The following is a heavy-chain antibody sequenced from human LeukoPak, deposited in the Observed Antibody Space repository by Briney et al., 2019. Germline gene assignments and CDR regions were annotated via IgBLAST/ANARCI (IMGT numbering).Heavy chain of an antibody. Sequence: PSETLSLTCTVSGGSISSSSYYWGWIRQPPRKGLEWIGSIYYSGSTYYNPSLKSRVTISVDTSKNQFSLKLSSVTAADTAVYYCARVMVRGVITNWFDPWGQGTLVTVSS. CDR1: GGSISSSSYY. V-gene: IGHV4-39*07. CDR3: ARVMVRGVITNWFDP. CDR2: IYYSGST. D-gene: IGHD3-10*01. J-gene: IGHJ5*02.